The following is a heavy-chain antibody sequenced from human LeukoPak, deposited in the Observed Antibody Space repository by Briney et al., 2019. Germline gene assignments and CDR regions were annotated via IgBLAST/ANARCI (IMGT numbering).Heavy chain of an antibody. V-gene: IGHV4-59*01. Sequence: PSETLSLTCAVYGGSFSGYYWSWIRQPPGKGLEWIGYIYYSGSTNYNPSLKSRVTISVDTSKNQFSLKLSSVTAADTAVYYCAKRAYYYDSSGYYRDAFDIWGQGTMVTVSS. CDR3: AKRAYYYDSSGYYRDAFDI. J-gene: IGHJ3*02. CDR1: GGSFSGYY. D-gene: IGHD3-22*01. CDR2: IYYSGST.